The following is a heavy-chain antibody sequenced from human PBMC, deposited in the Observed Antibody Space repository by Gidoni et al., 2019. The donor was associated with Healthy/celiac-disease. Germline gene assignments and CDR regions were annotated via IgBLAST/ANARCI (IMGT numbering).Heavy chain of an antibody. D-gene: IGHD5-12*01. CDR1: GGTFSRYA. CDR3: ARGANYYYYYMDV. Sequence: KKPGSSVKVSCKASGGTFSRYAISWVRQAPGQGLECMGRIIPILGIANYEQKFQGRVTITADKSTSTAYMELSSLRSEDTAVYYCARGANYYYYYMDVWGKGTTVTVSS. V-gene: IGHV1-69*04. CDR2: IIPILGIA. J-gene: IGHJ6*03.